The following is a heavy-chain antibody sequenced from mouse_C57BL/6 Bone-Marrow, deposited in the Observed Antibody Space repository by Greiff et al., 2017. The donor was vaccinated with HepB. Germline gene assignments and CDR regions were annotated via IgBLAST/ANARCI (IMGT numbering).Heavy chain of an antibody. CDR2: IYPRSGNT. J-gene: IGHJ2*01. CDR1: GYTFTSYG. D-gene: IGHD3-3*01. CDR3: ARPQLTLDY. V-gene: IGHV1-81*01. Sequence: QVQLKESGAELARPGASVKLSCKASGYTFTSYGISWVKQRTGQGLEWIGEIYPRSGNTYYNEKFKGKATLTADKSSSTAYMELRSLTSEDSAVYFCARPQLTLDYWGQGTTLTVSS.